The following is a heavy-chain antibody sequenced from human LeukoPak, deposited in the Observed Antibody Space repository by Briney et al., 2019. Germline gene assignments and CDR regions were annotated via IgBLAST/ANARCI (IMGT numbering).Heavy chain of an antibody. CDR3: ARRRTTGIVGGAFDI. CDR2: IYYSGST. Sequence: PGGSPRLSWAASGFTVSNNYMIWVPQAPGKGLGWIGIIYYSGSTYYNPSLKSRLTISVDTSKNQFSLKVSSVTAADTAVYYCARRRTTGIVGGAFDIWGQGTMVTVSS. J-gene: IGHJ3*02. D-gene: IGHD1-26*01. V-gene: IGHV4-39*01. CDR1: GFTVSNNY.